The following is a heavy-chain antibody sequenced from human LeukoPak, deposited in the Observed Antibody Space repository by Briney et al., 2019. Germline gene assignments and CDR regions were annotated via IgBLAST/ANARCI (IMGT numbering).Heavy chain of an antibody. V-gene: IGHV3-23*01. D-gene: IGHD6-13*01. CDR3: AKAGYSGSWPLDY. J-gene: IGHJ4*02. Sequence: GGSLRLSCAASGFTFSSDGMSWVRQAPGKGLEWVSALSGSGSTTYYADSVKGRFTISRDNSKNTLFLEMNSLRVEDTAVYYCAKAGYSGSWPLDYWGQGTQVTVSS. CDR2: LSGSGSTT. CDR1: GFTFSSDG.